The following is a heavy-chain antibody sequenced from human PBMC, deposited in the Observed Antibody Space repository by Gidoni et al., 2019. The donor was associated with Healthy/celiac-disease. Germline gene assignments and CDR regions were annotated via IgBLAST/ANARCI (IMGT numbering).Heavy chain of an antibody. CDR2: ISSSSSTI. CDR1: GFTFSSYS. J-gene: IGHJ6*02. Sequence: EVQLVESGGGLVQPGGSLRLSCEASGFTFSSYSMNWVRQAPGKGLEWVSYISSSSSTIYYADSVKGRFTISRDNAKNSLYLQMNSLRAEDTAVYYCARDLIYCSGGSCYYYYGMDVWGQGTTVTVSS. V-gene: IGHV3-48*04. CDR3: ARDLIYCSGGSCYYYYGMDV. D-gene: IGHD2-15*01.